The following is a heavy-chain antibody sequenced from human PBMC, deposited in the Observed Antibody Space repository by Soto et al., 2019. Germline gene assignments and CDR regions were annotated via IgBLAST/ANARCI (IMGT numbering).Heavy chain of an antibody. Sequence: SETLSGTCAVHGRSVAGYSGSWSPQPPGKGLEWIGEINHSGSTNYNPSLKSRVTISVDTSKNQFSLKLSSVTAADTAVYYFERGALMRNYYYYMDVLGKGTTVTGSS. D-gene: IGHD3-9*01. CDR3: ERGALMRNYYYYMDV. CDR1: GRSVAGYS. CDR2: INHSGST. V-gene: IGHV4-34*01. J-gene: IGHJ6*03.